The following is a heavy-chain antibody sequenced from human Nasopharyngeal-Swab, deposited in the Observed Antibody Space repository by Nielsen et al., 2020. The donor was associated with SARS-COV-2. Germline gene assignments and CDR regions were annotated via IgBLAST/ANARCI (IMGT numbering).Heavy chain of an antibody. D-gene: IGHD3-16*01. J-gene: IGHJ6*02. Sequence: GGSLRLSCAASGFTFSSYAMSWVRQAPGKGLEWVSAISGSGGSTYYADSVKGRFTISRDNAKNSLYLQMNSLRAEDTAVYYCARDHRTPGGDYYYYGMDVWGQGTTVTVSS. CDR1: GFTFSSYA. CDR3: ARDHRTPGGDYYYYGMDV. V-gene: IGHV3-23*01. CDR2: ISGSGGST.